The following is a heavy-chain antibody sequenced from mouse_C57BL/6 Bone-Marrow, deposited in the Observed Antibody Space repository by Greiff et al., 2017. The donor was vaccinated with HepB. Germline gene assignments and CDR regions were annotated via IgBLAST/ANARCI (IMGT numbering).Heavy chain of an antibody. J-gene: IGHJ1*03. D-gene: IGHD1-1*01. CDR3: ARQAPYYYGSSWYFDV. CDR2: IWSDGST. CDR1: GFSLTSYG. V-gene: IGHV2-6-1*01. Sequence: VKLVESGPGLVAPSQSLSITCTVSGFSLTSYGVHWVRQPPGKGLEWLVVIWSDGSTTYNSALKSRLSISKDNSKSQVFLKMNSLQTDDTAMYYCARQAPYYYGSSWYFDVWGTGTTVTVSS.